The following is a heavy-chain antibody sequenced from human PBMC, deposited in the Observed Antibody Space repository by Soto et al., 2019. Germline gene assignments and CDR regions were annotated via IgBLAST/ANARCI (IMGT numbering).Heavy chain of an antibody. V-gene: IGHV4-31*03. CDR3: AIENAGAFDI. CDR1: GGSISSGGYY. J-gene: IGHJ3*02. CDR2: MFYSVST. Sequence: QVQLQESGPGLEKPSQTLSLSCTVSGGSISSGGYYWSWIRQHQRKGLEWIGYMFYSVSTYYIPSLQSRVPLSVDASKDQSSMNLTSVRAADTAVYYCAIENAGAFDIWGQGTIVTVSS.